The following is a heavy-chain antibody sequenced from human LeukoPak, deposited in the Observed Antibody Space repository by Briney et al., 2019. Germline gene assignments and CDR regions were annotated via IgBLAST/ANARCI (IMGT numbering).Heavy chain of an antibody. V-gene: IGHV1-2*02. Sequence: ASVKVSCKASGYTFTSYGISWVRQAPGQGLEWMGWINSYSGGTNYAQKFQGRVTLTRDTSLGTAYMELSRLRSDDTAVYYCARQGEAASFDYWGQGTLVTVSS. J-gene: IGHJ4*02. D-gene: IGHD6-13*01. CDR1: GYTFTSYG. CDR3: ARQGEAASFDY. CDR2: INSYSGGT.